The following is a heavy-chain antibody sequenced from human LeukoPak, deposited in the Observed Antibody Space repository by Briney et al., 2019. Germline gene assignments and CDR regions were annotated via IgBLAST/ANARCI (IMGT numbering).Heavy chain of an antibody. Sequence: SETLSLTCTVSGGSISSYYWSWIRQPPGKGLEWIGEINHSGSTNYNPSLKSRVTISVDTSKNQFSLKLSSVTAADTAVYYCASSTNYYDSSGYYFFDYWGQGTLVTVSS. J-gene: IGHJ4*02. CDR2: INHSGST. CDR1: GGSISSYY. CDR3: ASSTNYYDSSGYYFFDY. V-gene: IGHV4-34*01. D-gene: IGHD3-22*01.